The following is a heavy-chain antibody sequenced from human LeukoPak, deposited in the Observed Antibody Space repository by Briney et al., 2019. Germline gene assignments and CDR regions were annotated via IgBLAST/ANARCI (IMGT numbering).Heavy chain of an antibody. CDR2: IHYTGST. CDR3: AIHLSTGAATIRYGMDV. CDR1: GGSISSSSYY. V-gene: IGHV4-39*01. D-gene: IGHD6-25*01. J-gene: IGHJ6*02. Sequence: SETLSLTCTVSGGSISSSSYYWGRVRQPPGKGLEWIGSIHYTGSTYYNPSLKSRLTISVDTSRNQFSLRLSPVTAADTAVYYCAIHLSTGAATIRYGMDVWGQGTTVIVSS.